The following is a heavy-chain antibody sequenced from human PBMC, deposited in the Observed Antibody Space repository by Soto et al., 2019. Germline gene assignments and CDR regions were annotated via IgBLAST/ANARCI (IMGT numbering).Heavy chain of an antibody. CDR1: GFTFSSYG. Sequence: HPGGSLRLSCAASGFTFSSYGMHWVRQAPGKGLEWVAVIWYDGSNKYYADSVKGRFTISRDNSKNTLYLQMNSLRAEDTAVYYCARDRDIVVVPAATPSWWFDPWGQGTLVTVSS. J-gene: IGHJ5*02. CDR2: IWYDGSNK. CDR3: ARDRDIVVVPAATPSWWFDP. D-gene: IGHD2-2*01. V-gene: IGHV3-33*01.